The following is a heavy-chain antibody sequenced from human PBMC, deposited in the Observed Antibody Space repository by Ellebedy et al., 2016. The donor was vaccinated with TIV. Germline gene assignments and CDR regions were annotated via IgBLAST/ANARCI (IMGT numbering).Heavy chain of an antibody. D-gene: IGHD4-17*01. J-gene: IGHJ4*02. CDR1: GFTFSRYV. CDR2: ISNDGRNN. Sequence: GGSLRLXXAASGFTFSRYVMYWVRQAPGKGLEWVAVISNDGRNNYYLDSVKGRYTISRDNSKNTLYLQMDSLRAEDTALYYCARQTVTTPFFTGSLDLWGQGTLVTVSS. V-gene: IGHV3-30-3*01. CDR3: ARQTVTTPFFTGSLDL.